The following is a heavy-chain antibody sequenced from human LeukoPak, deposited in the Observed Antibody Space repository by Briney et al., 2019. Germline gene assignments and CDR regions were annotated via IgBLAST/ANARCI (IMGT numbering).Heavy chain of an antibody. V-gene: IGHV4-59*08. CDR2: VYYSGST. J-gene: IGHJ4*02. CDR1: GGSLSTYY. Sequence: PSETLSLTCTVSGGSLSTYYWSWIRQPPGKGLEWIGNVYYSGSTNYNPSLKSRVTISVDTSKNQFSLKVRSVTAADTAVYYCVVGYGSAWYDYWGQGTLVTVSS. D-gene: IGHD6-19*01. CDR3: VVGYGSAWYDY.